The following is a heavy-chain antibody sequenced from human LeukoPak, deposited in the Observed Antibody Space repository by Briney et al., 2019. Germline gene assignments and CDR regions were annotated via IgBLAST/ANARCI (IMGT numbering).Heavy chain of an antibody. CDR2: ISAYNGNT. CDR3: ARFFDYDILTGSSDP. D-gene: IGHD3-9*01. Sequence: EASVKVSCKASGYTFTSYGISWVRQAPGQGLEWMGWISAYNGNTNYAQKLQGRVTMTTDTSTSTAYMELRSLRSDDTAVYYCARFFDYDILTGSSDPWGQGTPVTVSS. CDR1: GYTFTSYG. J-gene: IGHJ5*02. V-gene: IGHV1-18*01.